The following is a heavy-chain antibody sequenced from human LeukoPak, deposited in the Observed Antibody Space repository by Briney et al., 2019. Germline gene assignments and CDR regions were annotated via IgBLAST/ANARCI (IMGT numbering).Heavy chain of an antibody. Sequence: SETLSLTCAVYGGSFNTYYWSWIRQPPGKGLEWIGEINHSGSTNYNPSLKSRFTISIDTSKNQFSLNLTSVTAADTAVYFCARDRRFSGSESYSFDCWGQGTLVTVSS. J-gene: IGHJ4*02. CDR3: ARDRRFSGSESYSFDC. V-gene: IGHV4-34*01. D-gene: IGHD3-10*01. CDR1: GGSFNTYY. CDR2: INHSGST.